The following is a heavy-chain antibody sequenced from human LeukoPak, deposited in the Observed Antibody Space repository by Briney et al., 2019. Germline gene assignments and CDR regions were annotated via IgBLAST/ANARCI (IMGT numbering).Heavy chain of an antibody. V-gene: IGHV3-30*02. CDR2: IRYDGSNK. J-gene: IGHJ4*02. D-gene: IGHD6-19*01. Sequence: PGGSLRLSCAASGFTFSSYGMHWVRQAPGKGLEWVAFIRYDGSNKYYADSVKGRFTISRDNSKNTLYLQMNSLRAEDTAVYYCAKKGVAGMFHFDYWGQGTLVTVSS. CDR3: AKKGVAGMFHFDY. CDR1: GFTFSSYG.